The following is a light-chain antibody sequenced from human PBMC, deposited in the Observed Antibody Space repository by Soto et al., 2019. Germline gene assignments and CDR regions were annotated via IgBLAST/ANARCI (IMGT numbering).Light chain of an antibody. CDR3: QQSRDWPLT. CDR1: PSVSSN. V-gene: IGKV3-11*01. J-gene: IGKJ4*01. CDR2: DAS. Sequence: PGERATLSCRASPSVSSNLAWYQQKPGQAPRLLIYDASNRATGIPVRFSGSGSGTDFTITISSLEPEDFAVYYCQQSRDWPLTFGGGTKVEIK.